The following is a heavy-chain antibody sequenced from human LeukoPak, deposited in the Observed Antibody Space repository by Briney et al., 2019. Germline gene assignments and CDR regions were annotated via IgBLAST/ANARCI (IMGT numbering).Heavy chain of an antibody. D-gene: IGHD1-26*01. CDR3: AKVGGTENWFDP. J-gene: IGHJ5*02. CDR2: IFTSGST. Sequence: SQTLSLTCTVSGGSISSGNYYWSWIRQPAGKGLEWIGRIFTSGSTNYNPSLKSRVTISVDTSKNQFSPKLTSVTAADTAVYYCAKVGGTENWFDPWGQGTLVTVSS. CDR1: GGSISSGNYY. V-gene: IGHV4-61*02.